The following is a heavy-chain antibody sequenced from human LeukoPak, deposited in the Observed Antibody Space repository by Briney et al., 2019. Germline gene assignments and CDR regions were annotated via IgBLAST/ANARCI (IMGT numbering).Heavy chain of an antibody. CDR3: AKDFYAGWLPPICDAFDI. CDR2: ISGSGGST. CDR1: GFTLRNAW. D-gene: IGHD3-16*01. V-gene: IGHV3-23*01. Sequence: GGSLRLSCATSGFTLRNAWISWVRQAPGKGLEWVSAISGSGGSTYYADSVKGRFTISRDNSKNTLYLQMNSLRAEDTAVYYCAKDFYAGWLPPICDAFDIWGQGTMVTVSS. J-gene: IGHJ3*02.